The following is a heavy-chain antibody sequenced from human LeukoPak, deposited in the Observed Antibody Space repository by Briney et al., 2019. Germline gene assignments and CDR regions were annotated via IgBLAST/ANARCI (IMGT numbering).Heavy chain of an antibody. CDR1: GFTFDDYA. Sequence: GGSLRLSCAASGFTFDDYAMHWVRQAPGKGLEWVSGISWNSGSIGYADSVKGRFTISRDNAKNSLYLQMNSLRAEDTALYYCAKAAGQWANAFDIWGQGTMVTVSS. CDR3: AKAAGQWANAFDI. D-gene: IGHD6-19*01. J-gene: IGHJ3*02. V-gene: IGHV3-9*01. CDR2: ISWNSGSI.